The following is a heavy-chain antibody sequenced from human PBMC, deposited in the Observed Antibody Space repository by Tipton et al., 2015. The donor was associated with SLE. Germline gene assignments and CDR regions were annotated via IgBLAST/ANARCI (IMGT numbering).Heavy chain of an antibody. D-gene: IGHD6-13*01. CDR1: GASISSRTYY. CDR3: ALSMTAASSRVDY. Sequence: TLSLTCIVSGASISSRTYYWGCIRQSPGKGLEWIGSVYDSGITYYSPSLKSRVTTSVDTSNNQFSLELSSVTAADTAVYYCALSMTAASSRVDYSGQGFLETVS. J-gene: IGHJ4*02. CDR2: VYDSGIT. V-gene: IGHV4-39*07.